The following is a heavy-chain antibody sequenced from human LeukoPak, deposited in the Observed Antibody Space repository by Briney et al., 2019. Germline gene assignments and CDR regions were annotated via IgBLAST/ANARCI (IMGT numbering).Heavy chain of an antibody. CDR3: ARDRNIVGATLYYYGMDV. CDR1: GFTFSSYS. Sequence: GGSLRLSCAASGFTFSSYSMNWVRQAPGKGLEWVSSISSSSSYIYYADSVKGRYTISRDNAKNSLYLQMNSLRAEDTAVYYCARDRNIVGATLYYYGMDVWGQGTTVTVSS. D-gene: IGHD1-26*01. CDR2: ISSSSSYI. V-gene: IGHV3-21*01. J-gene: IGHJ6*02.